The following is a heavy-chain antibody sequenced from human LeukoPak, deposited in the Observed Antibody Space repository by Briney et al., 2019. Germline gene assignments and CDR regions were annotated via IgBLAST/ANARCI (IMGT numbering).Heavy chain of an antibody. V-gene: IGHV4-39*01. CDR3: ARQTYDILTGYYPGFADY. CDR1: GGSISSSSYY. CDR2: IYYSGST. J-gene: IGHJ4*02. D-gene: IGHD3-9*01. Sequence: SETLSLTCTVSGGSISSSSYYWGWIRQPPGKGLEWIGSIYYSGSTYYNPSLKSRVTISVDTSKNQFSLKLSSVTAADTAVYYCARQTYDILTGYYPGFADYWGQGTLVTVSS.